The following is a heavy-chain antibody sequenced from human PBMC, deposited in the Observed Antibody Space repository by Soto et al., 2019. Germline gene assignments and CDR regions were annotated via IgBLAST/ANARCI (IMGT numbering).Heavy chain of an antibody. D-gene: IGHD2-2*01. CDR2: IWYDGSNK. Sequence: PGGSLRLSCAASGFTFSSYGMHWVRQAPGKGLEWVAVIWYDGSNKYYADSVKGRFTISRDNSKNTLYLQMNSLRAEDTAVYYCARDSCSSTSCYVLDYWGQGTLVTVSS. CDR1: GFTFSSYG. V-gene: IGHV3-33*01. CDR3: ARDSCSSTSCYVLDY. J-gene: IGHJ4*02.